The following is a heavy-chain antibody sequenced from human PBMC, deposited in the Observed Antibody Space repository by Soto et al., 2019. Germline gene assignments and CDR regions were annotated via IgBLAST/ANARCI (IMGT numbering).Heavy chain of an antibody. J-gene: IGHJ5*02. Sequence: NPSETLSLTCTVSGGSISSGGYYWSWIRQHPGKGLEWIGYIYYSGSTYYNPSLKSRVTISVDTSKNQFSLKLSSVTAADTAVYYCARDVKALRDNWFDPWGQGTLVTVSS. CDR2: IYYSGST. D-gene: IGHD3-10*01. V-gene: IGHV4-31*03. CDR1: GGSISSGGYY. CDR3: ARDVKALRDNWFDP.